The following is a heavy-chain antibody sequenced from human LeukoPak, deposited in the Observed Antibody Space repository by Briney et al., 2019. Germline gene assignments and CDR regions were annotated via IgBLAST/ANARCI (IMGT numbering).Heavy chain of an antibody. J-gene: IGHJ4*02. CDR2: TYSGGST. CDR1: GFIVSSNY. V-gene: IGHV3-53*01. CDR3: ARGGRPEY. Sequence: GGPLRLSCAASGFIVSSNYMSWVRQAPGKGLEWVSVTYSGGSTYYADSVKGRFTISRDNAKNSLSLQMNSLRVEDTAVYYCARGGRPEYWGQGTLVTVSS.